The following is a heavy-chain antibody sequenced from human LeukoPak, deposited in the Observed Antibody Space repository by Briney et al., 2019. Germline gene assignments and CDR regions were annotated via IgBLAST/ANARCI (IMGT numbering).Heavy chain of an antibody. CDR1: GGSISTYY. J-gene: IGHJ5*02. D-gene: IGHD6-13*01. CDR2: IYHSGST. Sequence: SETLSLTCTVSGGSISTYYWSWIRQPPGKGLEWIGSIYHSGSTYYNPSLKSRVTISVDTSKNQFSLKLSSVTAADTAVYYCARAYSSSWYMNWFDPWGQGTLVTVSS. CDR3: ARAYSSSWYMNWFDP. V-gene: IGHV4-59*08.